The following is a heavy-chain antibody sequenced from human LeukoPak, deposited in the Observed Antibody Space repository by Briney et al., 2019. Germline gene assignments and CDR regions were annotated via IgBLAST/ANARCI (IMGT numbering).Heavy chain of an antibody. CDR2: IYYSGSI. J-gene: IGHJ3*02. V-gene: IGHV4-59*01. CDR3: ARFTYYYGSGSNDAFDI. D-gene: IGHD3-10*01. CDR1: GGSISSYY. Sequence: SETLSLTCTVSGGSISSYYWSWIRQPPGKGLEWMGYIYYSGSINYNPSLKSRVTISVDTSKNQFSLKLSSVTAADTAVYYCARFTYYYGSGSNDAFDIWGQGTMVTVSS.